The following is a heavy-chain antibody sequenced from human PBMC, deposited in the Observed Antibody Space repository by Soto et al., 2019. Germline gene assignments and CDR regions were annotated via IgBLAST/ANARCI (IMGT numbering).Heavy chain of an antibody. V-gene: IGHV1-69*12. Sequence: QVQLVQSGAEVKKPGSSVKVSCKASGGTFSSYAISWVRQAPGQGLEWMGGIIPIFGTANYAQKFQGRVTITADEYTKTDYMEISSMRSEDTAVYYCAREGGQQLAFDYWGQGTLVTVSS. J-gene: IGHJ4*02. CDR2: IIPIFGTA. CDR1: GGTFSSYA. CDR3: AREGGQQLAFDY. D-gene: IGHD6-13*01.